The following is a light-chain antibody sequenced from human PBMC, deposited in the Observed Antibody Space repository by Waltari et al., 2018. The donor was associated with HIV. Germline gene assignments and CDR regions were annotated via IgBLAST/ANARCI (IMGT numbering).Light chain of an antibody. Sequence: SFELTQPPSVSVSPGQPATITCSGDKLGNRYAYWYQQKPGQSPVLVIHQDSKRPSGIPERFSGSNSGNTAMLTISGTQATDEADYYCQAWDRSTYVVFGGGTKVTVL. CDR3: QAWDRSTYVV. CDR2: QDS. CDR1: KLGNRY. V-gene: IGLV3-1*01. J-gene: IGLJ2*01.